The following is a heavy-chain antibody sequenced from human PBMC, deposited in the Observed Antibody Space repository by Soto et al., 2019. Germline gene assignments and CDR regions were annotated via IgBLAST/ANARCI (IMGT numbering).Heavy chain of an antibody. CDR3: ARTSIFMYYFDY. CDR2: ISYDGKNK. D-gene: IGHD3-9*01. CDR1: GFTFYNHA. V-gene: IGHV3-30*04. J-gene: IGHJ4*02. Sequence: QVQLVESGGGVVQPGRSLRLSCAASGFTFYNHAMHWVRQAPGKGLEWVAVISYDGKNKYYADSVKGRFTISRDNSKNTVFLQMNNVRVEDTAVFYCARTSIFMYYFDYWGQGALVTVSS.